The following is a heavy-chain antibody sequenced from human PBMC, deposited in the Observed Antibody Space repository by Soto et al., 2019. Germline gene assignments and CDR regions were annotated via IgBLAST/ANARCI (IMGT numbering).Heavy chain of an antibody. Sequence: SVKVSCKASGGTFSSYAISWVRQAPGQGLEWMGGIIPIFGTANYAQKFQGRVTITADESTSTAYMELSSLRSEDTAVYYCASMGDCSGGSCYEVLGGMDVWGQGTTVTVSS. D-gene: IGHD2-15*01. CDR3: ASMGDCSGGSCYEVLGGMDV. CDR2: IIPIFGTA. CDR1: GGTFSSYA. V-gene: IGHV1-69*13. J-gene: IGHJ6*02.